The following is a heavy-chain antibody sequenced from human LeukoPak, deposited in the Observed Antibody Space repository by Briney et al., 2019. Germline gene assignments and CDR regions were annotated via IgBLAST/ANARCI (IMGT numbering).Heavy chain of an antibody. CDR2: INPIFGTA. CDR1: GGTFSSYA. Sequence: SVKVSCKASGGTFSSYAISWVRQAPGQGLEWMGGINPIFGTANYAQKFQGRVTITADESTSTAYMELSSLRSEDTAVYYCARDHRRCSGGSCALGSYWGQGTLVTVSS. CDR3: ARDHRRCSGGSCALGSY. D-gene: IGHD2-15*01. J-gene: IGHJ4*02. V-gene: IGHV1-69*13.